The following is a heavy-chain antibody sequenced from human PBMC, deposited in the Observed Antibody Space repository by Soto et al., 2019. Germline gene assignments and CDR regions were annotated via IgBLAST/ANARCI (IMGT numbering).Heavy chain of an antibody. CDR2: INAGNGNT. CDR1: GSTFPSYA. CDR3: ARSIVVVTAIDY. J-gene: IGHJ4*02. V-gene: IGHV1-3*01. Sequence: ASVPVSCPASGSTFPSYAMHWVRQAPGQRLEWMGWINAGNGNTKYSQKFQGRVTITRDTSASTAYMELSSLRSEDTAVYYCARSIVVVTAIDYWGQGTLVTVSS. D-gene: IGHD2-21*02.